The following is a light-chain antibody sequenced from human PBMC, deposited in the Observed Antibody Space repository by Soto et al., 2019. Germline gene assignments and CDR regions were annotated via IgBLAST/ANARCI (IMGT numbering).Light chain of an antibody. CDR1: SSNIGSNT. CDR2: SNI. V-gene: IGLV1-44*01. CDR3: AAWDDSLNGPV. Sequence: LTQPPSASGTPGQSVTISCSGSSSNIGSNTVNWYQQIPGTAPKLLIYSNIQRPSGVPDRFSGSKSGTSASLAISGLQSEDEADYYCAAWDDSLNGPVFGTGTRVTLL. J-gene: IGLJ1*01.